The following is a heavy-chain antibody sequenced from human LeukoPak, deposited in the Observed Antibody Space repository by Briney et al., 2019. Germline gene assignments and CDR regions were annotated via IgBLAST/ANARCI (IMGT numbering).Heavy chain of an antibody. D-gene: IGHD2-15*01. Sequence: GGSLRLSCAASGFTFSSYGTHWVRQAPGKGLEWVAVIWYDGSNKYYADSVRGRFTISRDNSKNTLYLQMNSLRAEDTAVYYCARAPCSGGSCGIDYWGQGTLVTVSS. V-gene: IGHV3-33*01. J-gene: IGHJ4*02. CDR2: IWYDGSNK. CDR1: GFTFSSYG. CDR3: ARAPCSGGSCGIDY.